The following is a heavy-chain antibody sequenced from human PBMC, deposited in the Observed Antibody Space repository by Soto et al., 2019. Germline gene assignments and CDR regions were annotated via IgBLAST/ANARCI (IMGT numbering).Heavy chain of an antibody. CDR2: ISSRSGYT. D-gene: IGHD3-22*01. CDR3: ASLYYDSRGRDAY. V-gene: IGHV3-21*01. CDR1: GFSFSSYS. J-gene: IGHJ4*02. Sequence: GGSLRLSCAASGFSFSSYSMNWVRQAPGKGLAWVSSISSRSGYTYYADSVKGRFTISRDNAKNSLYLQMNSLRAEDTAVYYCASLYYDSRGRDAYGGQATRFPVP.